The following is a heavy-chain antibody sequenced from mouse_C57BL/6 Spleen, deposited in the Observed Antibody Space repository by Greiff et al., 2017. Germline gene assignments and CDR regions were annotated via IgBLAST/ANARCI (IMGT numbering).Heavy chain of an antibody. Sequence: VVESVAELVRPGASVKLSCTASGFHIKNTYMHWVKQRPEQGLEWIGRIDPANGNTKYAPKFQGKATITADTSSNTAYLQLSSLTSEETAIYYCARDDYDGWFAYWGQGTLVTVSA. J-gene: IGHJ3*01. V-gene: IGHV14-3*01. CDR3: ARDDYDGWFAY. CDR1: GFHIKNTY. CDR2: IDPANGNT. D-gene: IGHD2-4*01.